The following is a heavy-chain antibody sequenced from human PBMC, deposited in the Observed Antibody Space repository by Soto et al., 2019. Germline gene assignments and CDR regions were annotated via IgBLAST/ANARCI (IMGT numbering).Heavy chain of an antibody. CDR1: GGTFSSYG. J-gene: IGHJ5*02. Sequence: ASVKVSCKASGGTFSSYGISWVRQAPGKGLEWMGGFDPEDGETIYAQKFQGRVTMTEDTSTDTAYMELSSLRSEDTAVYYCATSGQLVHWFDPWGQGTLVTVSS. V-gene: IGHV1-24*01. CDR3: ATSGQLVHWFDP. CDR2: FDPEDGET. D-gene: IGHD6-13*01.